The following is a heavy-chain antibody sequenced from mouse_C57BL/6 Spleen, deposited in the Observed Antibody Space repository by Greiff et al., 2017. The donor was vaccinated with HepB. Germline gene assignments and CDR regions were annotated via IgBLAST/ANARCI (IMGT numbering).Heavy chain of an antibody. CDR3: ARITTVVPDAMDY. J-gene: IGHJ4*01. CDR1: GFTFSDYY. Sequence: EVMLVESEGGLVQPGSSMKLSCTASGFTFSDYYMAWVRQVPEKGLEWVANINYDGSSTYYLDYLKSRFIISRDNAKNILYLQMSSLKSEDTATYYCARITTVVPDAMDYWGQGTSVTVSS. CDR2: INYDGSST. V-gene: IGHV5-16*01. D-gene: IGHD1-1*01.